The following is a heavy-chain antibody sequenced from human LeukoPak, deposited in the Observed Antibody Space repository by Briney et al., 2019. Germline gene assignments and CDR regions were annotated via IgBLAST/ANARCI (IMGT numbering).Heavy chain of an antibody. V-gene: IGHV1-8*01. CDR2: MNPNSGNT. J-gene: IGHJ4*02. D-gene: IGHD1-26*01. CDR1: GYTFTSYD. Sequence: ASVKVSCKASGYTFTSYDVNWVRQATGQGLEWMGWMNPNSGNTGYAQKFRGGVTMTRNTSISTAYMELSSLRSDDTAVYYCASRAVNGGSLLPFDYWGQGTLVTVSS. CDR3: ASRAVNGGSLLPFDY.